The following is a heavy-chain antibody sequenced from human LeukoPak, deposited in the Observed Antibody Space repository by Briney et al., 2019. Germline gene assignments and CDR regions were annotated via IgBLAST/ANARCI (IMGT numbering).Heavy chain of an antibody. Sequence: PGGSLRLSCAASGFTFSSYDMHWVRQAPGKGLEWVSLISGDGGSTYYADSVKGRFTISRDNSKNSLYLQMNSLRTEDTALYYCAKGPRGDYLSADYWGQGTLVTVSS. J-gene: IGHJ4*02. CDR3: AKGPRGDYLSADY. CDR1: GFTFSSYD. CDR2: ISGDGGST. V-gene: IGHV3-43*02. D-gene: IGHD4-17*01.